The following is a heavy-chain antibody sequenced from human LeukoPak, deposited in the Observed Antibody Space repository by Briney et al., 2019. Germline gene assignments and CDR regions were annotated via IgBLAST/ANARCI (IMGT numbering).Heavy chain of an antibody. D-gene: IGHD3-16*01. J-gene: IGHJ4*02. CDR2: ISSSGRTM. Sequence: GGSLRLSCAASGFTFSSYEMNWVRQAPGKGLEWVSYISSSGRTMYYADSVKGRFTVSRDNAKNSLYLQMNSLRAEDTAVYYCARDEGEWYFDYWGQGTLVTVSS. CDR1: GFTFSSYE. V-gene: IGHV3-48*03. CDR3: ARDEGEWYFDY.